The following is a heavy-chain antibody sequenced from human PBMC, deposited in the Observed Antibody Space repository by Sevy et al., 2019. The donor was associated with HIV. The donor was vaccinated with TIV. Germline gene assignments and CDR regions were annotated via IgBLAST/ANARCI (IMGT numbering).Heavy chain of an antibody. CDR3: ARSRILWFGELSMTEYYFDY. J-gene: IGHJ4*02. D-gene: IGHD3-10*01. CDR2: INWNGGST. V-gene: IGHV3-20*04. Sequence: GGSLRLSCAASGFTFDDYGMSWVRQAPGKGVEWVSGINWNGGSTGYADSVKGRFTSSRDNAKNSLYLQMNSLRAEDTALYYCARSRILWFGELSMTEYYFDYWGQGTLVTVSS. CDR1: GFTFDDYG.